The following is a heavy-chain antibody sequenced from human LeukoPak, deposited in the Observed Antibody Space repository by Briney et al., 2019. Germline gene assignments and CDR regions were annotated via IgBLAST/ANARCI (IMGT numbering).Heavy chain of an antibody. V-gene: IGHV1-46*01. D-gene: IGHD2-21*02. CDR1: GYTFTSYY. Sequence: ASVKVSCKASGYTFTSYYMHWVRQAPGQGLEWMGIINPSGGSTSYAQKFQGRVTMTRDTSTSTVYMELSSLRSDDTAMYYCASLVVVTATEDCWGQGTLITVSS. J-gene: IGHJ4*02. CDR3: ASLVVVTATEDC. CDR2: INPSGGST.